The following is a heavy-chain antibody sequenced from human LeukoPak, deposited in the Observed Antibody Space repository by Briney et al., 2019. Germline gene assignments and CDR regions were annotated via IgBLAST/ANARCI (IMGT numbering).Heavy chain of an antibody. J-gene: IGHJ6*04. CDR2: IFYSGST. Sequence: PSETLSLTCTVSGGSISSSSYYWGWIRQPPGKGLEWIGYIFYSGSTYYNPSLKSRVTISLDTSKNQFSLKLSSVTAADTAVYYCARENPYSSSSLDVWGKGTTVTVSS. CDR1: GGSISSSSYY. V-gene: IGHV4-39*07. CDR3: ARENPYSSSSLDV. D-gene: IGHD6-6*01.